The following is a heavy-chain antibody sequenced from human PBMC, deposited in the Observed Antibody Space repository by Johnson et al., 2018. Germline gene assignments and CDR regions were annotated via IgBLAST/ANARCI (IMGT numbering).Heavy chain of an antibody. V-gene: IGHV3-30-3*01. D-gene: IGHD5-24*01. CDR2: ISYDGSNK. CDR1: GFTFSSYA. Sequence: QVQLVQSGGGVVQXGRSXRLXCAASGFTFSSYAMHWVRQAPGKGLEWVAVISYDGSNKYYADPEQGRFPISRDNSTDTLYLQMNSLRAEDTAVYYCARDVEMATIGDAFDTWGQGTMVTVSS. J-gene: IGHJ3*02. CDR3: ARDVEMATIGDAFDT.